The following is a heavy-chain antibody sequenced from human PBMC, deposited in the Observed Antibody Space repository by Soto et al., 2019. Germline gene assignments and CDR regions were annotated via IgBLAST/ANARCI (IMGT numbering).Heavy chain of an antibody. D-gene: IGHD2-21*02. Sequence: QVHLEQSGAEVRRSGASVKVSCKGSGYTFTTVSMHWVRQAPGQRLEWMGYINAGTGYTKYSQNFQGRVTNTRDTLASTAYMELTSLRSEDTAVYYCASQYCGDFCSADYCGQGTLVTVSS. CDR1: GYTFTTVS. CDR2: INAGTGYT. J-gene: IGHJ4*02. CDR3: ASQYCGDFCSADY. V-gene: IGHV1-3*01.